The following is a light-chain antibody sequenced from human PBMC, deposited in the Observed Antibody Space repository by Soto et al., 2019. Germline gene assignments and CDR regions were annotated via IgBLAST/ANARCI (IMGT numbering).Light chain of an antibody. J-gene: IGLJ3*02. Sequence: QPVLTQPPSASGTPGQRVTISCSGSSSNIGSSFVYWYQQLPGTAPKLLLYRNNQRPSGVPDRFSGSKSGTSASLAISGLRSEDEADFYCAAWDDSLSGWVFGGGTKVTVL. CDR1: SSNIGSSF. CDR3: AAWDDSLSGWV. CDR2: RNN. V-gene: IGLV1-47*01.